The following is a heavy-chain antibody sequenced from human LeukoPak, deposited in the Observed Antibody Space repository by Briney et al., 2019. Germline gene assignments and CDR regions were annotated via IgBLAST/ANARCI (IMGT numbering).Heavy chain of an antibody. Sequence: GGSLRLSCAASGFIFSHHGMHWVRQAPGKGLEWVAVIWSDGTNRFYADSVKGRFTISRDNSQNTVFLQMDRLRVKDTAIYYCARDAQRGFDYSNSLKYWGHGTLVTVSS. J-gene: IGHJ4*01. V-gene: IGHV3-33*01. CDR3: ARDAQRGFDYSNSLKY. D-gene: IGHD4-11*01. CDR2: IWSDGTNR. CDR1: GFIFSHHG.